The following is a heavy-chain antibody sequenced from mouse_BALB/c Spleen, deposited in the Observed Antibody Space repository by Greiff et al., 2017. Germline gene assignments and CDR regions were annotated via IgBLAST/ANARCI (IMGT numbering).Heavy chain of an antibody. CDR1: GFTFSSYY. V-gene: IGHV5-6-2*01. J-gene: IGHJ4*01. CDR2: INSNGGST. CDR3: ARHKGYYAMDY. Sequence: EVQRVESGGGLVKLGGSLKLSCAASGFTFSSYYMSWVRQTPEKRLELVAAINSNGGSTYYPDTVKGRFTISRDNAKNTLYLQMSSLKSEDTALYYCARHKGYYAMDYWGQGTSVTVSS. D-gene: IGHD1-3*01.